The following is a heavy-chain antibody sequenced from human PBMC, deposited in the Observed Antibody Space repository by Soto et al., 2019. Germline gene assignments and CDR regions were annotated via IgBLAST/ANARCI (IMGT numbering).Heavy chain of an antibody. CDR3: ARERGGYGLFDS. D-gene: IGHD5-18*01. CDR2: IYPSGMP. Sequence: QLQLQESGSGLVTPSHTLSLTCTVSGGSISNAAYSWSWIRQPPGKGLEWIGYIYPSGMPFYNPSLRSRVTISIDRSNDQFSLNLKSVTAAHTAVYYCARERGGYGLFDSWGQGTLVTVSS. V-gene: IGHV4-30-2*01. J-gene: IGHJ4*02. CDR1: GGSISNAAYS.